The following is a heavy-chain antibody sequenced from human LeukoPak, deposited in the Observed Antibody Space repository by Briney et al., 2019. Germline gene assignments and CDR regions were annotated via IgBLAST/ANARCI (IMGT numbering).Heavy chain of an antibody. V-gene: IGHV4-34*01. Sequence: PSETLSLTCAVYGGSFSGYYWSWIRQPPGRGLEWIGEINHSGSINYNPSLKSRVTISVDTSKNQFSLKLSSVTAADTAVYYCARRVRFLEWLFYFDYWGQGTLVTVSS. J-gene: IGHJ4*02. D-gene: IGHD3-3*01. CDR2: INHSGSI. CDR1: GGSFSGYY. CDR3: ARRVRFLEWLFYFDY.